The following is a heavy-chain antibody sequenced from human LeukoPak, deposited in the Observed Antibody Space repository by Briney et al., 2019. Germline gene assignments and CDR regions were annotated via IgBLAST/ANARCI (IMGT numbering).Heavy chain of an antibody. V-gene: IGHV3-7*01. CDR3: AVVY. CDR2: KNKDGSEK. CDR1: GSTFNTFR. Sequence: GGSLRSSSAAPGSTFNTFRLNWVPPPPGEGGGGGANKNKDGSEKYYVDSVEGRFTISRDNARNSLYLQMNSLRAEDTAVYYSAVVYWGRGTLVTVSS. J-gene: IGHJ4*02.